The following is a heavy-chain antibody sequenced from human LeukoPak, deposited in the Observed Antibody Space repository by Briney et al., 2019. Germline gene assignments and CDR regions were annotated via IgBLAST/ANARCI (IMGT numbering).Heavy chain of an antibody. V-gene: IGHV3-53*05. CDR3: VKDDSYYYDRTTYVA. D-gene: IGHD3-22*01. J-gene: IGHJ5*02. Sequence: SGGSLRLSCAASGFTVSSNYMSWVRQAPGRGLEWVSVIYSGGSTYYADSVKGRFTISRDNSKNTLYLQMSSLRGEDTAVYYCVKDDSYYYDRTTYVAWGQGTLVTVSS. CDR1: GFTVSSNY. CDR2: IYSGGST.